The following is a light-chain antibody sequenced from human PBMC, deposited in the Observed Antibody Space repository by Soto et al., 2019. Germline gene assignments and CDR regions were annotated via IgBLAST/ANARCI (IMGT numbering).Light chain of an antibody. CDR1: QSISSW. CDR3: QQYHTYGT. J-gene: IGKJ1*01. Sequence: DIQMTQSPSTLSASVGDRVTITCRASQSISSWLAWYQQKPGKAPKLLICKASSLESGVPSRFSGSGSGTEFTLTITSLQPDDFASYYCQQYHTYGTFGQGTKVEIK. CDR2: KAS. V-gene: IGKV1-5*03.